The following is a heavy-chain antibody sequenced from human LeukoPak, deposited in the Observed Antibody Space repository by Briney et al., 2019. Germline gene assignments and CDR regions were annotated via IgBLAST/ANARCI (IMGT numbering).Heavy chain of an antibody. CDR1: GYTFTNYY. CDR3: ARQGRGSYRRDFDY. V-gene: IGHV5-51*01. Sequence: GESLKISCKGSGYTFTNYYIGWVRQTPGKGLEWMGIISPGDSDARYSPSFQGHVTISVDKSISTAYLQWSSLRASDTAMYYCARQGRGSYRRDFDYWGQGTLVTVSS. CDR2: ISPGDSDA. D-gene: IGHD1-26*01. J-gene: IGHJ4*02.